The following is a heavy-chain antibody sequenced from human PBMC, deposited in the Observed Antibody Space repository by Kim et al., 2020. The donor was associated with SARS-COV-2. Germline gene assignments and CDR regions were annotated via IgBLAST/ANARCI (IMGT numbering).Heavy chain of an antibody. J-gene: IGHJ4*02. CDR3: ARAGYYGSGSYPPHFDY. D-gene: IGHD3-10*01. Sequence: LKSRVTISVDTSKNQFSLKLGSVTAADTAVYYCARAGYYGSGSYPPHFDYWGQGTLVTVSS. V-gene: IGHV4-59*01.